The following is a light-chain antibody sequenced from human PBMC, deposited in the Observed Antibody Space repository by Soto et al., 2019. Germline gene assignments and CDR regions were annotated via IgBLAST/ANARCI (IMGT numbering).Light chain of an antibody. J-gene: IGLJ2*01. CDR2: EVT. CDR1: SSDVGYNY. CDR3: SSYSSSSTLVI. V-gene: IGLV2-14*01. Sequence: QSDLTQPASLSGSPGQSITLSCTGSSSDVGYNYVSWYQQSPGKAPKLLIYEVTYRPSGVSTRFSGSKSGNTASLTISGLRAEDEADYYCSSYSSSSTLVIFGGGTKLTVL.